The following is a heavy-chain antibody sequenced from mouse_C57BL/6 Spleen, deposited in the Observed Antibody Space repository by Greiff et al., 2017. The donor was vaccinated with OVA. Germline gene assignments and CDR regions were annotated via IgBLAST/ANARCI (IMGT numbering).Heavy chain of an antibody. CDR3: ARDDCSY. CDR2: IYPGSGNT. V-gene: IGHV1-76*01. J-gene: IGHJ3*01. CDR1: GYTFTDYY. Sequence: QVQLQQSGAELVRPGASVKLSCKASGYTFTDYYINWVKQRPGQGLEWIARIYPGSGNTYYNEKFKGKATLTAEKSSITAYMQLSSLTSEGSAVYFCARDDCSYWGQGTLVTVSA. D-gene: IGHD2-3*01.